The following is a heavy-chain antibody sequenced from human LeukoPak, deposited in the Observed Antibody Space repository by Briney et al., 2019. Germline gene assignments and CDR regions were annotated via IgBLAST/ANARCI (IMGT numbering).Heavy chain of an antibody. Sequence: PSQTLSLTCTVSGGSISSYYWSWIRQPPGKGLEWIGYIYYSGSTNYSPSLKSRATISVDTSKNQFSLRLSSVTAADTAVYYCARKNGVDAFDIWGQGTMVTVSS. V-gene: IGHV4-59*01. CDR1: GGSISSYY. CDR3: ARKNGVDAFDI. J-gene: IGHJ3*02. CDR2: IYYSGST. D-gene: IGHD3-3*01.